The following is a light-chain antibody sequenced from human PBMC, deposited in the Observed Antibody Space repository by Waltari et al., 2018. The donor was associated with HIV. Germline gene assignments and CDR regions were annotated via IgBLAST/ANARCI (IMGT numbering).Light chain of an antibody. V-gene: IGLV3-1*01. J-gene: IGLJ2*01. CDR2: QDK. CDR1: KLGDKY. Sequence: SYELTQPPSVSVSPGQTASITCSGDKLGDKYACWYQQKPGQSPVVVIYQDKKRPSGIPERFSGSNSENTATLTISGTQAMDEADYYCQAWDTSSVLFGGGTKLTVL. CDR3: QAWDTSSVL.